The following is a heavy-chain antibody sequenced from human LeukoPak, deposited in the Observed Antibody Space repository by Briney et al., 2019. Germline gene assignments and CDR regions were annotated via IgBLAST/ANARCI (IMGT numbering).Heavy chain of an antibody. D-gene: IGHD6-19*01. CDR2: IYYSGST. CDR3: ARRWYSSGIFDS. CDR1: GGSISGYY. J-gene: IGHJ4*02. Sequence: SETLSLTCTVSGGSISGYYWSWIRQPPGKGLEWIGYIYYSGSTNYNPSLKSRVTISFDASKTQFSLKLRSVTAADTAVYYCARRWYSSGIFDSWGQGTLVTVSS. V-gene: IGHV4-59*08.